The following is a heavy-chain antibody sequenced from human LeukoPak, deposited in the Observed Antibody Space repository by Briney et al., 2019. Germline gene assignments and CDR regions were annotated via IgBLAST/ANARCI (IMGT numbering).Heavy chain of an antibody. CDR1: GYTFTGYY. J-gene: IGHJ4*02. Sequence: GASVKVSCKASGYTFTGYYMHWVRQAPGQGLEWMGWINPNSGGTNYAQKFQGRVTMTRDTSISTAYMELSRLRSDDTAVYYCARDRTAYSSSSPLGYWGQGTLVTVSS. CDR2: INPNSGGT. CDR3: ARDRTAYSSSSPLGY. D-gene: IGHD6-6*01. V-gene: IGHV1-2*02.